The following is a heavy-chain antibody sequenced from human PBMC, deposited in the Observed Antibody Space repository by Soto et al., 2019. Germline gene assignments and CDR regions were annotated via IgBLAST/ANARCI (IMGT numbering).Heavy chain of an antibody. J-gene: IGHJ5*02. Sequence: SETLSLTCAVYGGSFSDTYWNWFRQPPGKGLEWIGEINHNTNTIYNPSLTSRVTISVDTSKNQLSLKLSSVNAADTAVYYCARYGSGSSVWFDPWGQGTLVTVSS. V-gene: IGHV4-34*01. CDR1: GGSFSDTY. CDR3: ARYGSGSSVWFDP. D-gene: IGHD3-10*01. CDR2: INHNTNT.